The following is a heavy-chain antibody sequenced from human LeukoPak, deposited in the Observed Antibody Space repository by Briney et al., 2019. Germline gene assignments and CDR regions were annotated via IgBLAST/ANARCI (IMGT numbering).Heavy chain of an antibody. CDR3: TRHGGVRKRYDNSKYYSYFGMDV. D-gene: IGHD4-11*01. Sequence: GRSLRLSCTASGFTFGDYAMSWVRQAPGKGLEWVGFIRSKAYGGTIEYAASVEGRLTISRDDSKSIAYLQMNSPKTEDTAMYYCTRHGGVRKRYDNSKYYSYFGMDVWGQGTTVTVSS. CDR1: GFTFGDYA. J-gene: IGHJ6*02. V-gene: IGHV3-49*04. CDR2: IRSKAYGGTI.